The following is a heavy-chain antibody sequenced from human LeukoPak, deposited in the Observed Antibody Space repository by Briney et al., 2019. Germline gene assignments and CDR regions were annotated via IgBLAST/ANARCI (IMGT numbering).Heavy chain of an antibody. J-gene: IGHJ5*02. D-gene: IGHD3-22*01. V-gene: IGHV3-33*01. CDR3: ARDRDYYDSSGYYDWFDP. CDR2: IWYDGSNK. CDR1: GFTFSSYG. Sequence: PGGSLRLSCAASGFTFSSYGMHWVRQAPGKGLEWVAVIWYDGSNKYYADSVKGRFTISRDNAKNSLYLQMNSLRAEDTAVYYCARDRDYYDSSGYYDWFDPWGQGTLVTVSS.